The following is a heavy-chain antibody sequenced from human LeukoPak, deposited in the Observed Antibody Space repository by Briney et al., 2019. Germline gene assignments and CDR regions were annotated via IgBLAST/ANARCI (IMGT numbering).Heavy chain of an antibody. CDR1: GYTFTSYG. J-gene: IGHJ6*03. CDR3: ARDLSSPGITGTTHYYYYYMDV. CDR2: ISAYNGNT. Sequence: ASVKVSCKASGYTFTSYGISWVRQAPGQGLEWMGWISAYNGNTNYAQKFQGRVTMTRDTSISTAYMELSRLRSDDTAVYYCARDLSSPGITGTTHYYYYYMDVWGKGTTVTVSS. V-gene: IGHV1-18*01. D-gene: IGHD1-7*01.